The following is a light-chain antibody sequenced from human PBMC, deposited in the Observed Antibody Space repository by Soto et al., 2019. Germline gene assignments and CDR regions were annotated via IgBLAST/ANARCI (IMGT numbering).Light chain of an antibody. CDR1: QSISSSY. CDR2: GAS. V-gene: IGKV3-20*01. CDR3: QQYGRSHWT. Sequence: EIVLTQSPDTLSLSPGDRATLSCRASQSISSSYLAWYQQKPGQAPKVLIYGASSRAAGIPARFSGSGSGTDFTLTISRLEPEDSAVYYCQQYGRSHWTFGQGTKVDIK. J-gene: IGKJ1*01.